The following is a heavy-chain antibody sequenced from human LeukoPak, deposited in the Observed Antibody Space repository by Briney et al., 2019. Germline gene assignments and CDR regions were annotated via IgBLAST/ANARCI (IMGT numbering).Heavy chain of an antibody. V-gene: IGHV3-23*01. CDR1: GFTFSSYA. J-gene: IGHJ3*01. D-gene: IGHD6-19*01. CDR3: AKRCVRGWSTDAFDF. CDR2: IRGSDGIT. Sequence: PGGSLRLPCAASGFTFSSYAMSWVRQAPGKGLEWVSTIRGSDGITYYADSVKGRFTISRDNSKNTLYLQMNSLRAEDTAVYYCAKRCVRGWSTDAFDFWGQGTMVTVSS.